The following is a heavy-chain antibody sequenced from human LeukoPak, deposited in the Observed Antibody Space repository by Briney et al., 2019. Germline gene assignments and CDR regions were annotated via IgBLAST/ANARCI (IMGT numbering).Heavy chain of an antibody. J-gene: IGHJ5*02. CDR2: IRYDGSNK. V-gene: IGHV3-30*02. D-gene: IGHD2-2*02. CDR3: AKYCSSTSCYNYANWFDP. CDR1: GFTFSSYG. Sequence: GGSLRLSCAASGFTFSSYGMRWVRQAPGKGLEWVAFIRYDGSNKYYADSVKGRFTISRDNSKNTLYLQMNSLRAEDTAVYYCAKYCSSTSCYNYANWFDPWGQGTLVTVSS.